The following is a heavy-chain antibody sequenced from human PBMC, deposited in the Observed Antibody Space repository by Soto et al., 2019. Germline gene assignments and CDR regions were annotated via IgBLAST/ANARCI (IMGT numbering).Heavy chain of an antibody. CDR1: GFIVSSSH. J-gene: IGHJ1*01. CDR3: ARLTEAERN. Sequence: GGSLRLSCVVSGFIVSSSHMIWVRQAPGKGLEGVSILYNHGKTNYVDSVKGRFTITRDNSKNTVYLQMNSLRVEDTAVYYCARLTEAERNWRQGALVTVSS. CDR2: LYNHGKT. V-gene: IGHV3-53*01. D-gene: IGHD1-1*01.